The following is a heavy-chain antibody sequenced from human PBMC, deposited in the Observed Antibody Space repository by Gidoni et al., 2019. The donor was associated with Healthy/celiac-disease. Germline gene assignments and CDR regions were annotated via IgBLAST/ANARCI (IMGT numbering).Heavy chain of an antibody. CDR2: ISSSSSYI. D-gene: IGHD4-17*01. V-gene: IGHV3-21*01. Sequence: EVQLVESGGGLVKPGGSLRLSCAATGFTFSSYSMNWFCQVPGNGLGCVSSISSSSSYIYYADSVKGRFTISRDNAKNSLYLQMNSLRAEDTAVYYCARTVTTRTSFCFDYWGQGTLVTVSS. J-gene: IGHJ4*02. CDR1: GFTFSSYS. CDR3: ARTVTTRTSFCFDY.